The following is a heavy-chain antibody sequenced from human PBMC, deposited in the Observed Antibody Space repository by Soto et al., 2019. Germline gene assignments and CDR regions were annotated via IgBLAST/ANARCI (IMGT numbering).Heavy chain of an antibody. Sequence: PSETLSLTCTVSGGSISSGGYYWSWIRQHPGKGLEWIGYIYYSGSTYYNPSLKSRVTISVDTSKNQFSLKLSSVTAADTAVYYCARHSSGLYSDLDYWGQGTLVTVSS. CDR3: ARHSSGLYSDLDY. V-gene: IGHV4-31*03. D-gene: IGHD6-19*01. J-gene: IGHJ4*02. CDR1: GGSISSGGYY. CDR2: IYYSGST.